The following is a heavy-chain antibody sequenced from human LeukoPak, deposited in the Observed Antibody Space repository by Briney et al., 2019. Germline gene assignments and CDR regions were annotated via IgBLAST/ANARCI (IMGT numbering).Heavy chain of an antibody. CDR1: GYTFTGYY. CDR3: VRGYTMVRGTLGY. CDR2: INPNSGDT. Sequence: ASVKVSCKASGYTFTGYYMHWVRQASGQGLEWVGWINPNSGDTKHAQKFQGRVTMTRDTSISTAYMELSRLRSDDTAVYYCVRGYTMVRGTLGYWGQGTLVTVSS. D-gene: IGHD3-10*01. J-gene: IGHJ4*02. V-gene: IGHV1-2*02.